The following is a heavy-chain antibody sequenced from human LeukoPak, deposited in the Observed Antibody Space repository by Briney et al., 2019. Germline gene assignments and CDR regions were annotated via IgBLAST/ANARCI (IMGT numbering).Heavy chain of an antibody. D-gene: IGHD3-10*01. CDR3: ARTYYYGSGSYCPDY. J-gene: IGHJ4*02. V-gene: IGHV3-11*04. Sequence: GGSLRLSCAASGFTFSDYYMSWIRQAPGKGLEWISYISSSGSTIYYADSVKGRFTISRDNAKNSLYLQMNGLRAEDTAVYYCARTYYYGSGSYCPDYWGQGTLVTVSS. CDR1: GFTFSDYY. CDR2: ISSSGSTI.